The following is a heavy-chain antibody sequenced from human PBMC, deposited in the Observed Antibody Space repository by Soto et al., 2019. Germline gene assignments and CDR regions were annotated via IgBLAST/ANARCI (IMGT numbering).Heavy chain of an antibody. J-gene: IGHJ6*02. V-gene: IGHV1-69*12. D-gene: IGHD6-19*01. CDR3: AKRAVAGTPTSYYYYGMDV. CDR2: IIPIFGTV. Sequence: QVQLLQSGAEVKQPGSSVRVSCEASGGTFRTYAISWVRQAPGQGLEWMGEIIPIFGTVNYAQKFQGRVTITADESTTTVYLDLIILSSEDTVVYYCAKRAVAGTPTSYYYYGMDVWGQGTTVTVSS. CDR1: GGTFRTYA.